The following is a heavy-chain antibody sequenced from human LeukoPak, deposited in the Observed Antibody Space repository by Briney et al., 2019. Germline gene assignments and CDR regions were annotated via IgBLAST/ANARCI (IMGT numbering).Heavy chain of an antibody. V-gene: IGHV3-48*03. D-gene: IGHD2-2*01. CDR1: GFTFSSYE. Sequence: GGSLRLSCAASGFTFSSYEMNWVRQAPGQGLEWVSYISSSGSTIYYADSVKGRFTISRDNAKNSLYLQMNSLRAEDTAVYYCARKYCKSTGCHFHNWGQGTLVTVSS. CDR2: ISSSGSTI. CDR3: ARKYCKSTGCHFHN. J-gene: IGHJ4*02.